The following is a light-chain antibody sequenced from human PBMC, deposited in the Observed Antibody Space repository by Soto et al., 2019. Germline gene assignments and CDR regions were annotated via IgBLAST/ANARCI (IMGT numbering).Light chain of an antibody. J-gene: IGLJ1*01. CDR1: SSDVGGYNF. CDR3: CSYAGSYTYV. CDR2: NVI. V-gene: IGLV2-11*01. Sequence: QSVLTQPRSVSGSAGQSVTISCTGTSSDVGGYNFVSWYQHHPGKAPKLMIYNVIQRPSGVPDRFSASKSGNTASLTISGLQAEDEADYYCCSYAGSYTYVFGTGTKVTVL.